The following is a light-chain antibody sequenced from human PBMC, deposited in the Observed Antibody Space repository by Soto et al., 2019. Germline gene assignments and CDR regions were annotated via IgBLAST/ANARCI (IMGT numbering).Light chain of an antibody. J-gene: IGKJ1*01. CDR2: KAS. Sequence: DIQMTQSPSTLSASVGDRVTITCRASQSISVWLAWYQQKAGKAPNLLIYKASRLESGVPSRFSGSGSETEFTLTISGLQPGDSATYYCQQYTSYSPTFGQGTKVDIX. CDR3: QQYTSYSPT. V-gene: IGKV1-5*03. CDR1: QSISVW.